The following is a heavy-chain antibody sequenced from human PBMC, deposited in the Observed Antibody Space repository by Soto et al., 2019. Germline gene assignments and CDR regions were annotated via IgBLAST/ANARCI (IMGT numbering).Heavy chain of an antibody. V-gene: IGHV2-5*02. J-gene: IGHJ4*02. CDR1: GFSLRTTRVG. Sequence: QITLKESGPTLVKPTQTLTLTCTYSGFSLRTTRVGVGWIRQPPGKALEWLGIFYWDDDKRYSPSLKNRLTLTNDISKSQVVLTLTNMDPVDTATYYCAHTWGLPFEYWGQGTLVIVSS. CDR3: AHTWGLPFEY. CDR2: FYWDDDK. D-gene: IGHD3-16*01.